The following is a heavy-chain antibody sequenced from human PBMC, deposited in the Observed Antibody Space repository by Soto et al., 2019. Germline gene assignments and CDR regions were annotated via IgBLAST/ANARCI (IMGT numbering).Heavy chain of an antibody. J-gene: IGHJ4*02. CDR3: AKDLYGDYGGVDY. CDR1: GFTFSTYA. V-gene: IGHV3-23*01. CDR2: ITGSGSST. Sequence: EVQLLDSGGGLVQPGGSQRLSCAASGFTFSTYAMSWVRQAPGKGLEWVSTITGSGSSTYYADSVKGRFTISRDNSKNTLSLQMNSLRAEDTAVYYCAKDLYGDYGGVDYWGQGTLVTVSS. D-gene: IGHD4-17*01.